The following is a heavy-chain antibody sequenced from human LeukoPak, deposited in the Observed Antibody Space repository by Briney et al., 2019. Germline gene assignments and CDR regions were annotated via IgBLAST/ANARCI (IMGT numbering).Heavy chain of an antibody. CDR3: AKRCLAAIDY. J-gene: IGHJ4*02. CDR2: IKQDGSEK. D-gene: IGHD2-15*01. Sequence: GGSLRLSCAASGFTFTSYWMSWVRQAPGKGLEWVANIKQDGSEKYYVDSVKGRFTISRDNSKNTLYLQMNSLRAEDTAVYYCAKRCLAAIDYWGQGTLVTVSS. V-gene: IGHV3-7*03. CDR1: GFTFTSYW.